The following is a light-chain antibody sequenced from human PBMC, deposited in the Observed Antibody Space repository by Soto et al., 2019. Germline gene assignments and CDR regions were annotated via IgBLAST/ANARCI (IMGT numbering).Light chain of an antibody. CDR1: SSDVGGYNY. V-gene: IGLV2-8*01. CDR3: YSYAGSNNWV. Sequence: QSALTQPPSASGSPGQSVTISCTGTSSDVGGYNYVSWYQQHPGKAPKLMIYEVSKRPSGVPDRFSGSKSGNTASLTVSGLQAEDEADYHCYSYAGSNNWVFGGGTKLTGL. J-gene: IGLJ3*02. CDR2: EVS.